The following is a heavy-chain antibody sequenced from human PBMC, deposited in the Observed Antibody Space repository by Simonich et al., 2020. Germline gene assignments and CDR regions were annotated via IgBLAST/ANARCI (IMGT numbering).Heavy chain of an antibody. J-gene: IGHJ6*02. CDR1: GYSISSGYY. CDR3: ARVGYSNYYYYGMDV. CDR2: IYPSGST. D-gene: IGHD6-13*01. V-gene: IGHV4-38-2*01. Sequence: QVQLQESGPGLVKPSETLSLTCAVSGYSISSGYYWGWFRQPPGKGMEWIGSIYPSGSTYYNPSLKSRVTISVDTSKNQFSLKLSSVTAADTAVYYCARVGYSNYYYYGMDVWGQGTTVTVSS.